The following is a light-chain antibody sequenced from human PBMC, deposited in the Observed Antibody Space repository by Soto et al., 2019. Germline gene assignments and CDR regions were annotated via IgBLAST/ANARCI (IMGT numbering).Light chain of an antibody. V-gene: IGLV1-51*01. Sequence: QCVLTQPPSVSAAPGQKVTISCSGSSSNIGNNYVSWYQQLPGTAPKLLIYDNNKRPSGIPDRSSGSKSGTSATLGITGLQTGDEADYYCGTWDSSLSAYVFGTGTKVTVL. CDR2: DNN. CDR3: GTWDSSLSAYV. J-gene: IGLJ1*01. CDR1: SSNIGNNY.